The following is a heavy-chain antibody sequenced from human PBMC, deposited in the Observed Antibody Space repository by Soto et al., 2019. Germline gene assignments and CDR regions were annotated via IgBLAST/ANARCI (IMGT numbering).Heavy chain of an antibody. CDR2: IYPGDSDT. CDR1: GCXFTSYL. J-gene: IGHJ4*02. D-gene: IGHD1-26*01. V-gene: IGHV5-51*01. Sequence: PXEXLKISCKSSGCXFTSYLLVWVRRMHGKGLEWMGIIYPGDSDTRYSPYFQGQVTISADKSISTAYLQWSSLKASDNAMYYCASLVGATEGFDYWGQGTLVTVSS. CDR3: ASLVGATEGFDY.